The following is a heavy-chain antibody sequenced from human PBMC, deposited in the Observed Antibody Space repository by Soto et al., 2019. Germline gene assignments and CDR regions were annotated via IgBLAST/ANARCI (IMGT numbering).Heavy chain of an antibody. CDR2: IIPIFGTA. J-gene: IGHJ4*02. CDR1: GGTFSSYA. CDR3: ARAPYYYDSSGYYT. D-gene: IGHD3-22*01. Sequence: GASVKVSCKASGGTFSSYAISWVRQAPGQGLEWMGGIIPIFGTANYAQKFQGRVTITADKSTSTAYMELNSLRSEDTAVYYCARAPYYYDSSGYYTWGQGTLVTVSS. V-gene: IGHV1-69*06.